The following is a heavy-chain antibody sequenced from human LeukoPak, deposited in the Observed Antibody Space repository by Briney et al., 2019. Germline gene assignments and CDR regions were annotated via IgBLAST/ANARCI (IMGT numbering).Heavy chain of an antibody. Sequence: PSETLSLTCTVSGGSISSGIYYWGRIRQPPGKGLEWIGSIYYSGNTYYNPSLKRRVTISVDTSKNQLSLKLNSVTAADTAVYYCARHVRQQLPPKAFDYWGQGTLVTVSS. CDR1: GGSISSGIYY. V-gene: IGHV4-39*01. CDR3: ARHVRQQLPPKAFDY. J-gene: IGHJ4*02. CDR2: IYYSGNT. D-gene: IGHD6-13*01.